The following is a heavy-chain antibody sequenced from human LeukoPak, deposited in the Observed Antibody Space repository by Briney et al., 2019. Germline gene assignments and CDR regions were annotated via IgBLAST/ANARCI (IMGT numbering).Heavy chain of an antibody. CDR3: ARYSGYDDEGEYFDY. D-gene: IGHD5-12*01. J-gene: IGHJ4*02. Sequence: GGSLRLSCAASGFTFNNYAMSWVRQAPGKGLEWVSAISGSDAGTYYADSVKGRFTISRDNAKNSLYLQMDSLRAEDTAVYYCARYSGYDDEGEYFDYWGQGTLVTVSS. CDR2: ISGSDAGT. CDR1: GFTFNNYA. V-gene: IGHV3-23*01.